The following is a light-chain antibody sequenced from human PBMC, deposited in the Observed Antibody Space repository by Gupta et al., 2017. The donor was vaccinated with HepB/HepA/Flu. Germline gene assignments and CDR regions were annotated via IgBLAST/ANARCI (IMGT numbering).Light chain of an antibody. CDR3: QQYNNWPWT. V-gene: IGKV3-15*01. CDR2: GAS. Sequence: EIVMTQSPATLSVSPGERVAFSCRASQDVHTNLAWMQQKPGQAPKVLFDGASARATGVPARFIGSGSRTEFTLTITSLQSEDVAVYVCQQYNNWPWTFGQGTKVEIK. J-gene: IGKJ1*01. CDR1: QDVHTN.